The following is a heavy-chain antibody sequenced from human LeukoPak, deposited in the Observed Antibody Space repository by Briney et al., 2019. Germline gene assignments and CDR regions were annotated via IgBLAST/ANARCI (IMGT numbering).Heavy chain of an antibody. Sequence: PSETLSLTCTVSGGSISSYYWNWIRQPPGKGLEWIGYSYNSGSTNYNPSLKSRVTILVDASKNQFSLKLNSVTAADTAVYYCARATSGQRRDGYNYYYYYYMDVWGKGTTVTV. CDR2: SYNSGST. J-gene: IGHJ6*03. D-gene: IGHD5-24*01. CDR3: ARATSGQRRDGYNYYYYYYMDV. V-gene: IGHV4-59*01. CDR1: GGSISSYY.